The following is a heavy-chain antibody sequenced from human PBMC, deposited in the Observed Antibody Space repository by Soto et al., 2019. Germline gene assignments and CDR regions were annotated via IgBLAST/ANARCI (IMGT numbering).Heavy chain of an antibody. J-gene: IGHJ4*02. CDR3: AAGGGLPRYY. V-gene: IGHV4-59*12. CDR1: GGPISSYY. D-gene: IGHD5-12*01. Sequence: SETLSLTCTVCGGPISSYYWSWIRQPPGKGLEWIGYIYYSGSTNYNPSLKSRVTISVDTSKNQFSLKLSSVTAADTAVYYCAAGGGLPRYYWGQGTLVTVS. CDR2: IYYSGST.